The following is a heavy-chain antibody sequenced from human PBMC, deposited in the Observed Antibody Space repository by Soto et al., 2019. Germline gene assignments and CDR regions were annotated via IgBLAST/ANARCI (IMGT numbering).Heavy chain of an antibody. D-gene: IGHD1-1*01. CDR3: ARVGSRDAYNYVLDQ. Sequence: QVQVVQSGAEVKKPGSSVKISCKASGRIFSSFPTSWVRQVPGQGLEWMGGVISASGSVTYAPKFQGRVTMTAVNSAGIGYMELTSLTSVDTAIYYCARVGSRDAYNYVLDQWGPGTMVNVSS. J-gene: IGHJ1*01. CDR2: VISASGSV. V-gene: IGHV1-69*06. CDR1: GRIFSSFP.